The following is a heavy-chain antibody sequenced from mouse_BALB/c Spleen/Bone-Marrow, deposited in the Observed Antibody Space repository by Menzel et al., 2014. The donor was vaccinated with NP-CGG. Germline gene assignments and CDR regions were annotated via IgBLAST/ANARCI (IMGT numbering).Heavy chain of an antibody. CDR2: ISNGSSTI. CDR1: GFTYSSFG. Sequence: EVQVVESGGGLVQPGVSRKLSCAASGFTYSSFGMHWVRQAPEKGLEWVAYISNGSSTIYYADTVKGRFTISRDNPKNTLFLQMTSLRSEDTAMYYCARKGAMITHYYAMDYWGQGTSVTVSS. J-gene: IGHJ4*01. D-gene: IGHD2-4*01. CDR3: ARKGAMITHYYAMDY. V-gene: IGHV5-17*02.